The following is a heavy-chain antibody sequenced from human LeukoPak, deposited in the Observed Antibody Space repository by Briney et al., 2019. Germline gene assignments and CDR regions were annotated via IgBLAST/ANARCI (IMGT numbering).Heavy chain of an antibody. Sequence: GGSLRLSCAASGFTFSSYAMSWVRQAPGKGLEWVSTFSGTSSTSYADAVKGRVTISRDNSKDTLYLQMNSLRAEDTAVYYCAKLKQWQPQRYFFEYWGQGALVTVAS. CDR3: AKLKQWQPQRYFFEY. CDR2: FSGTSST. J-gene: IGHJ4*02. CDR1: GFTFSSYA. V-gene: IGHV3-23*01. D-gene: IGHD6-19*01.